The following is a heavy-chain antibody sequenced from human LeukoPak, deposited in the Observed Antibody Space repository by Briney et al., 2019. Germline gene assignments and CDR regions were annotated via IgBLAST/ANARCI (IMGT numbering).Heavy chain of an antibody. D-gene: IGHD5-18*01. Sequence: GGSLRLSCAASGFTFSSYEMNWVRQAPGKGLEWVSYISSSGSTIYYADSVKGRFTISRDNAKNSLYLQMNSLRADDTAVYYCARALTTTMAPGGGEGTLVTVSS. V-gene: IGHV3-48*03. CDR3: ARALTTTMAPG. CDR2: ISSSGSTI. CDR1: GFTFSSYE. J-gene: IGHJ4*02.